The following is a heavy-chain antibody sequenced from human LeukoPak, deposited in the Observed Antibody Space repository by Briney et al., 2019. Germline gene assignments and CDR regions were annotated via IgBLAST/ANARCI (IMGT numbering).Heavy chain of an antibody. V-gene: IGHV4-59*01. CDR1: GGSISSYY. CDR3: ARLGMAFDP. Sequence: PSETLSLTCTVSGGSISSYYWSWIRQPPGKGLEWIGYIYYSGSTNYNPSLKSRVTISVDTSKNQFSLKLSSVTAADTAVYYCARLGMAFDPWGQGTLVTVSS. D-gene: IGHD1-14*01. J-gene: IGHJ5*02. CDR2: IYYSGST.